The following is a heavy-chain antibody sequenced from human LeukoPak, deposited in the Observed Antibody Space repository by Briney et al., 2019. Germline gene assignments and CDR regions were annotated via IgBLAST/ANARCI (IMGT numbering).Heavy chain of an antibody. CDR2: IIPIFGTA. J-gene: IGHJ3*02. Sequence: SVKVSCKASGGTFSSYAISWVRQAPGQGLEWMGGIIPIFGTANYAQKFQGRVTITADESTSTAYMELSSLRSEDTAVYYCARAGYYDSSGYYRSSLAFDIWGQGTMVTASS. D-gene: IGHD3-22*01. CDR3: ARAGYYDSSGYYRSSLAFDI. CDR1: GGTFSSYA. V-gene: IGHV1-69*13.